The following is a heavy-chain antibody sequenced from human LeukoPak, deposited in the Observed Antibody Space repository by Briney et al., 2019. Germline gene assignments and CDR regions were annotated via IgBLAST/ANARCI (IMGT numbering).Heavy chain of an antibody. J-gene: IGHJ6*02. V-gene: IGHV1-69*13. CDR2: IIPIFGTA. Sequence: ASVKVSCKASGGTFSSYAISWVRQAPGQGLEWMGGIIPIFGTANYAQKFQGRVTITADESTRTAYMELSSLRSEDAAVYYCARGVPDIVVVPAAIYTHYYYYGMDVWGQGTTVTVSS. D-gene: IGHD2-2*01. CDR1: GGTFSSYA. CDR3: ARGVPDIVVVPAAIYTHYYYYGMDV.